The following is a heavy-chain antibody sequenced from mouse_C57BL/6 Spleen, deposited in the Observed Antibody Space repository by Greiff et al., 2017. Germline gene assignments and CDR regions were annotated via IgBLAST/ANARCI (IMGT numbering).Heavy chain of an antibody. CDR2: IRLKSDNYAT. J-gene: IGHJ3*01. CDR1: GFTFSNYW. Sequence: EVKVVESGGGLVQPGGSMKLSCVASGFTFSNYWTNWVRQSPEKGLEWVAQIRLKSDNYATHYAESVKGRFTISRDDSKSSVYLQMNNLRAEDTGIYYCTTNRPEIAYWGQGTLVTVSA. CDR3: TTNRPEIAY. D-gene: IGHD1-3*01. V-gene: IGHV6-3*01.